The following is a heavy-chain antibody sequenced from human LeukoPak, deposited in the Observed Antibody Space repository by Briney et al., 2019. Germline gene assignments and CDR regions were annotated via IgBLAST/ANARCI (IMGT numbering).Heavy chain of an antibody. CDR2: IRYDGSNK. J-gene: IGHJ4*02. V-gene: IGHV3-30*02. D-gene: IGHD6-6*01. CDR1: GFTLSSYG. CDR3: AKDRVAARPFDY. Sequence: PGGSLRLSCAAPGFTLSSYGMHWVRQAPGKGLEWVAFIRYDGSNKYYADSVKGRFTISRDNSKNTLYLQMSSLRAEDTAVYYCAKDRVAARPFDYWGQGTLVTVSS.